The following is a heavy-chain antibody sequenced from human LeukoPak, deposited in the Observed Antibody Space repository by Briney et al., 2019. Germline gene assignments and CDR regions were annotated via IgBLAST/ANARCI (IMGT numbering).Heavy chain of an antibody. D-gene: IGHD3-9*01. CDR2: IYYSGST. V-gene: IGHV4-39*02. Sequence: SETLSLTCTVSGGSISSSSYYWGWIRQPPGKGLEWIGSIYYSGSTYYNPSLKSPVTISVDTSKNQFSLKLSSVTAADTTVYYRAKDSIRYFDWSQNTYYFDYWGQGTLVTVSS. CDR1: GGSISSSSYY. J-gene: IGHJ4*02. CDR3: AKDSIRYFDWSQNTYYFDY.